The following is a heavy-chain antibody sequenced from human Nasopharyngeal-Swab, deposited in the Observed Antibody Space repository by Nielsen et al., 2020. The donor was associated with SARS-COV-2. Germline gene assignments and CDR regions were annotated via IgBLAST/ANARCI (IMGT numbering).Heavy chain of an antibody. CDR3: ARDEKSSEYYFDY. D-gene: IGHD6-6*01. CDR2: ISSSSSYI. J-gene: IGHJ4*02. CDR1: GFTFSSYS. Sequence: GGSLRLSCAASGFTFSSYSMNWVRQAPGKGLEWGSSISSSSSYIYYADSVKGRFTISRDNAKNSLYLQMNSLRAEDTAVYYCARDEKSSEYYFDYWGQGTLVTVSS. V-gene: IGHV3-21*01.